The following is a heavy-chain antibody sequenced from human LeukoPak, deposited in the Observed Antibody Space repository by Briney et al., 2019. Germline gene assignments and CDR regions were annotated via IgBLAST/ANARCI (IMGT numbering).Heavy chain of an antibody. V-gene: IGHV3-30*18. CDR2: ISYDGFNK. CDR3: AKDLVNDYDSSGYFDY. J-gene: IGHJ4*02. CDR1: GFTFSSYA. Sequence: GGSLRLSCAASGFTFSSYAMHWVRQAPGKGLEWVAVISYDGFNKYYADSVKGRFTISRDNSKNMLYMRMHSLRAEDTAVYYCAKDLVNDYDSSGYFDYWGRGTLVTVSS. D-gene: IGHD3-22*01.